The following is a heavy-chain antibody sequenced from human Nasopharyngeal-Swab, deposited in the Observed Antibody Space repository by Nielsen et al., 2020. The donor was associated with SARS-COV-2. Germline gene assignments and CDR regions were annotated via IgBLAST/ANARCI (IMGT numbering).Heavy chain of an antibody. D-gene: IGHD3-3*01. CDR2: IRSKAYGGTT. CDR1: GFTFGDYA. V-gene: IGHV3-49*04. Sequence: GGSLRLSCTASGFTFGDYAKSWVRHAPGKGMEWVGFIRSKAYGGTTDYAASVKGRFTISRDDSKSIAYLQMNSLKTEDTAVYYCTRDDFWSGYFWAWGQGTLVTVSS. J-gene: IGHJ5*02. CDR3: TRDDFWSGYFWA.